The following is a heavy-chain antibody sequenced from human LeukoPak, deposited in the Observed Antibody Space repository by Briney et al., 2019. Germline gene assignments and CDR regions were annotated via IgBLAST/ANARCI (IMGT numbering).Heavy chain of an antibody. CDR3: ARGSHGEHDS. Sequence: GDSLILSCAASGFFFNIYAMRWVRQAPGKGLEWVAAIVSSGGSTFYADSVKGRFTISKDNSKNTLYLQINSLRVDDTAIYYCARGSHGEHDSWGQGTLVSVSS. V-gene: IGHV3-23*01. J-gene: IGHJ5*01. CDR2: IVSSGGST. D-gene: IGHD4-17*01. CDR1: GFFFNIYA.